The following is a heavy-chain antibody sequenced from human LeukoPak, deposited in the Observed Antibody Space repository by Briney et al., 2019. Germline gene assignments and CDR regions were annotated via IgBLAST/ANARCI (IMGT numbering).Heavy chain of an antibody. CDR1: GYTFTSYA. Sequence: ASVKVSCKASGYTFTSYAMHWVRQAPGQRLEWMGWINADNGNTKYSQKFQGRVTMTTDTSTSTAYMELRSLRSDDTAVYYCARGYSSGWYPFYYYGMDVWGQGTTVTVSS. J-gene: IGHJ6*02. CDR3: ARGYSSGWYPFYYYGMDV. D-gene: IGHD6-19*01. CDR2: INADNGNT. V-gene: IGHV1-3*01.